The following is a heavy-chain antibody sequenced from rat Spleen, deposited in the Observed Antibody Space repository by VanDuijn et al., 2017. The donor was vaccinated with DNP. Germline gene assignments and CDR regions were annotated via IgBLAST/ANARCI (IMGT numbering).Heavy chain of an antibody. CDR1: GFTFSNYW. J-gene: IGHJ1*01. Sequence: EVKLVESGGDLVQPGRSLKLSCVASGFTFSNYWMTWIRQVPGKGLEWVASITSNGGNTYYLDSVKGRFTISRDNAKNTLYLQMNSLRSEDTATYYCARMFTTDYYWYFDFWGPGTMVTVSS. CDR2: ITSNGGNT. V-gene: IGHV5-31*01. D-gene: IGHD1-6*01. CDR3: ARMFTTDYYWYFDF.